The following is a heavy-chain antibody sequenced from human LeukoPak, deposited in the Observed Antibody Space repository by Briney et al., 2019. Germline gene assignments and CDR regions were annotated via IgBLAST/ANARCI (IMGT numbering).Heavy chain of an antibody. Sequence: PGGSRRLSCAASGFTFSSYGMHWVRQAPGKGLEWVALIWYDGSNKYYADSVKGRLTISRDNAKNSLYLQMNSLRAEDTAVYYCASSLVRLQSFGAFDIWGQGTMVTVSS. V-gene: IGHV3-33*03. CDR3: ASSLVRLQSFGAFDI. CDR1: GFTFSSYG. CDR2: IWYDGSNK. J-gene: IGHJ3*02. D-gene: IGHD6-6*01.